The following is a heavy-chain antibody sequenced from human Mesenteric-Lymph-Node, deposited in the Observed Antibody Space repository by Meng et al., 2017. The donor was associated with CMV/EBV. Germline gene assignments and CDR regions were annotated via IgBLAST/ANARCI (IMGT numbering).Heavy chain of an antibody. J-gene: IGHJ6*02. CDR3: ARDTYDFWSGYYVSWAGRGDYYYGMDV. V-gene: IGHV3-21*01. CDR2: ISSSGSYI. CDR1: GFTFSSYS. D-gene: IGHD3-3*01. Sequence: GESLKISCAASGFTFSSYSMNWVRQAPGKGLEWVSSISSSGSYIYYADSVKGRFTISRDNAKNSLYLQMNSLRAEDTAVYYCARDTYDFWSGYYVSWAGRGDYYYGMDVWGQGTTVTVSS.